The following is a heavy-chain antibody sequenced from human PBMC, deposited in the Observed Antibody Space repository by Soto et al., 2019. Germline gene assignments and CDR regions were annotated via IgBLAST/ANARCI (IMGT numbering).Heavy chain of an antibody. CDR1: SGSISTDYW. V-gene: IGHV4-4*02. CDR2: IGYTGDT. CDR3: AKDKPGGYSSNDAYDI. J-gene: IGHJ3*02. Sequence: PSETLSLTCAVSSGSISTDYWWSWVRQPPGKGLEWIGYIGYTGDTKYNPSLKSRATMSLDTSKNQFSLKLTSVIAADSAVYYCAKDKPGGYSSNDAYDIWGQGTMVTVSS. D-gene: IGHD5-12*01.